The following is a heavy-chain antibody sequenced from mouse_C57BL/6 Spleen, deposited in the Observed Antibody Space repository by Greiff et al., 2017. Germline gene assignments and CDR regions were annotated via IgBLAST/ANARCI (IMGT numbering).Heavy chain of an antibody. V-gene: IGHV1-54*01. D-gene: IGHD2-3*01. CDR2: INPGSGGT. Sequence: QVQLQQSGAELVRPATSVKVSCKASGYAFTNYLIEWVKQRPGQGLEWIGVINPGSGGTNYNEKFKGKATLTADKSSSTAYMQLSSLTSEDSAVYFCARDGYYEYWGQGTTLTVSS. J-gene: IGHJ2*01. CDR1: GYAFTNYL. CDR3: ARDGYYEY.